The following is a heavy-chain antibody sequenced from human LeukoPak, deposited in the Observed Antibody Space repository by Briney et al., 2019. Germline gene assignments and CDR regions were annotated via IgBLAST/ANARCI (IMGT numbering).Heavy chain of an antibody. Sequence: SVKVSCKASGGTFSSYAISWVRQAPGQGLEWMGGIIPIFGTANYAQKFQGRVTITTDESTSTAYMELSSLRSEDTAVYYCARGAAYCGGDCSNNWFDPWGRGTLVTVSS. V-gene: IGHV1-69*05. CDR1: GGTFSSYA. CDR2: IIPIFGTA. D-gene: IGHD2-21*02. CDR3: ARGAAYCGGDCSNNWFDP. J-gene: IGHJ5*02.